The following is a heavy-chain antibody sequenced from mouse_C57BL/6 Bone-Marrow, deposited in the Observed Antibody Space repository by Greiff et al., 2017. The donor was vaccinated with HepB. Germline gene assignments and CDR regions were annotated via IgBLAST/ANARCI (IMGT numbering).Heavy chain of an antibody. Sequence: QVHVKQSGAELARPGASVKLSCKASGYTFTSYGISWVKQRTGQGLEWIGEIYPRSGNTYYNEKFKGKATLTADKSSSTAYMELRSLTSEDSAVYFCARRPEGYWGQGTTLTVSS. V-gene: IGHV1-81*01. CDR3: ARRPEGY. CDR2: IYPRSGNT. CDR1: GYTFTSYG. J-gene: IGHJ2*01.